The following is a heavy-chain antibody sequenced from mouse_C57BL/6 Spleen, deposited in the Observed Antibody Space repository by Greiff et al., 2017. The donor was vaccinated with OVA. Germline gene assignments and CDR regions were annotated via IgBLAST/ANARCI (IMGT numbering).Heavy chain of an antibody. J-gene: IGHJ2*01. V-gene: IGHV5-6*02. Sequence: EVMLVESGGDLVKPGGSLKLSCAASGFTFSSYGMSWVRQTPDKRLEWVATISSGGSYTYYPDSVKGRFTISRDNAKNTLYLQMSSLKSEDTAMYYCARHGGTTVAFDYWGQGTTLTVSS. CDR3: ARHGGTTVAFDY. D-gene: IGHD1-1*01. CDR2: ISSGGSYT. CDR1: GFTFSSYG.